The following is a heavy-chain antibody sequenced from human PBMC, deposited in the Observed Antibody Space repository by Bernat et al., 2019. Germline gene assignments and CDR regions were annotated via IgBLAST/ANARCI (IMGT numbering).Heavy chain of an antibody. CDR1: GFTFSTYS. D-gene: IGHD5-12*01. CDR2: ISSDKSAQ. CDR3: TRNSGYYRLDH. V-gene: IGHV3-7*03. J-gene: IGHJ4*02. Sequence: EVQLVESGGGLVKPGGSLRLSCAASGFTFSTYSMNWVRQAPGKGLEWVATISSDKSAQHYVDSVKGRFIISRDNAEYSLYLQMNSLRAEDTAVYYCTRNSGYYRLDHWGQGALVTVSS.